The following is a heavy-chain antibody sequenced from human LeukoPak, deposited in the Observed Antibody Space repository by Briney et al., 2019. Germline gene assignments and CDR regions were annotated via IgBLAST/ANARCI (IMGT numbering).Heavy chain of an antibody. J-gene: IGHJ4*02. CDR1: GYLFTSYW. D-gene: IGHD6-13*01. Sequence: ESLKISCQGSGYLFTSYWIGLVPPMPGKGLEWMGIIYPGDSDTRYSPSFQGQVTISADKSISTAYLQWSSLKASDTAIFYCARWGGSIAAAAGSYFDYWGQGTLVTVSS. V-gene: IGHV5-51*01. CDR3: ARWGGSIAAAAGSYFDY. CDR2: IYPGDSDT.